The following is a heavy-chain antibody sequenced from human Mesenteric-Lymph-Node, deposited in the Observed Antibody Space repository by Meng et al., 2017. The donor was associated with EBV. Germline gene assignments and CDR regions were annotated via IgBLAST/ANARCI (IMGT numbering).Heavy chain of an antibody. CDR1: GVSVRTDSW. V-gene: IGHV4-4*02. J-gene: IGHJ4*02. D-gene: IGHD2-15*01. CDR2: IYNSGIT. CDR3: AKSLDSGGYYFDL. Sequence: QVQLQGSGPGLVKPWGTLSLTGGVSGVSVRTDSWWNWVRQSPGGGLEWIGQIYNSGITNYNPSLKSRVTISLDTSKNQFSLKLTSLTAADTAIYYCAKSLDSGGYYFDLWGQGSLVTVSS.